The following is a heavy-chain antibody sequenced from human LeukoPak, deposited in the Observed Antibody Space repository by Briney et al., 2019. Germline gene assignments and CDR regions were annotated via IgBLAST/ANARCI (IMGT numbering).Heavy chain of an antibody. D-gene: IGHD2-2*01. CDR3: ARVWGDIVVVPADPTLYSWFDP. CDR1: GYTFTSYG. Sequence: ASVKVSCKASGYTFTSYGISWVRQAPGQGLEWMGWISAYNGNTNYAQKLQGRVTMTTDTSTSTAYMELRSLRSDDTAVYYCARVWGDIVVVPADPTLYSWFDPWGQGTLVTVSS. J-gene: IGHJ5*02. V-gene: IGHV1-18*01. CDR2: ISAYNGNT.